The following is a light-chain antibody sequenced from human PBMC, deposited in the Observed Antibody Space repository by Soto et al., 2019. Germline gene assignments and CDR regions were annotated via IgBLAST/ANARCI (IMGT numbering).Light chain of an antibody. J-gene: IGLJ7*01. CDR2: LEGSGSY. V-gene: IGLV4-60*03. Sequence: QPVLTQSSSASASLGSSVKLTCTLSSGHSSYIIAWHQQQPGKAPRYLMKLEGSGSYNKGSGVPDRFSGSSSGADRYLTISNLQSEDEADYYCETWDSNYAVFGGGTQLTVL. CDR3: ETWDSNYAV. CDR1: SGHSSYI.